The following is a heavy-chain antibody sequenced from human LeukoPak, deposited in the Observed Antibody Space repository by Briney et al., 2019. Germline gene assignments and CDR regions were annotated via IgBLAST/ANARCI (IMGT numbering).Heavy chain of an antibody. CDR1: GGSISSSSYY. Sequence: SETLSLTCTVSGGSISSSSYYWGWIRQPPGKGLEWIGSIYYSGSTYYNPSLKSRVTISVDTSKNQFSLKLSSVTAADTAVYYCATLGYSYGTDYWGQGTLVTVSS. J-gene: IGHJ4*02. D-gene: IGHD5-18*01. CDR2: IYYSGST. V-gene: IGHV4-39*07. CDR3: ATLGYSYGTDY.